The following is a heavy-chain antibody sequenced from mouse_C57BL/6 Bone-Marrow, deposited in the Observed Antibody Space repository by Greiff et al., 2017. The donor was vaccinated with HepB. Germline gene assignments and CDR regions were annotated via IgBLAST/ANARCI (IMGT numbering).Heavy chain of an antibody. J-gene: IGHJ2*01. CDR1: GFTFSDYG. V-gene: IGHV5-17*01. Sequence: EVQLVESGGGLVKPGGSLKLSCAASGFTFSDYGMHWVRQAPEKGLEWVAYISSGSSTIYYADTVKGRFTISRDNAKNTLFLQMTSLRSEDTAMYYCARLRYYGGSLWYFDYWGQGTTLTVSS. CDR3: ARLRYYGGSLWYFDY. CDR2: ISSGSSTI. D-gene: IGHD1-1*01.